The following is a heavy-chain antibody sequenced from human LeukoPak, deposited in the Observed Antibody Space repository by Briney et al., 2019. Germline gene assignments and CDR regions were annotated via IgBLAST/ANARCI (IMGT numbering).Heavy chain of an antibody. CDR1: GFTFTRSA. CDR3: AADNDYSVQQWLPRGAY. D-gene: IGHD4-11*01. J-gene: IGHJ4*02. Sequence: ASVEVSCKTSGFTFTRSAMQWVRQARGQRLEWIGWIVVGSGSTDYAQKFQERVTITRDMSTSTAYMELSSLTSEDTAVYYCAADNDYSVQQWLPRGAYWGQGTLVTVSS. CDR2: IVVGSGST. V-gene: IGHV1-58*02.